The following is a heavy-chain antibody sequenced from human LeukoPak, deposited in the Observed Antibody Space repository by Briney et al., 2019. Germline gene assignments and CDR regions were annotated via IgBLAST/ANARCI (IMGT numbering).Heavy chain of an antibody. Sequence: GGSLRLSCAASGFTFSDAWMSWLRQAPGMGLEWVGRIKTKATSPTTDYAAPVKGRFTISREDSKTTLYLQINSLKSEDTAVYCCTADMPASSRATDYWGQGTLVTVSS. V-gene: IGHV3-15*01. J-gene: IGHJ4*02. CDR1: GFTFSDAW. CDR3: TADMPASSRATDY. D-gene: IGHD2-2*01. CDR2: IKTKATSPTT.